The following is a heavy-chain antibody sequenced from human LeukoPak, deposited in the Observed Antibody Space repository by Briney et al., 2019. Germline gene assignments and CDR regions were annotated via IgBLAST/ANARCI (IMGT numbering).Heavy chain of an antibody. CDR2: VFYSGST. D-gene: IGHD3-22*01. V-gene: IGHV4-59*01. Sequence: SETLSLTCTVSGGSISSYYWSWIRQPPGKGLDWIGYVFYSGSTIYNPPPNSRATLSGTTSKHQFSRKLSSVTPPDTAVYYCAGEHSGGYRFDYWGQGTLVTVSS. J-gene: IGHJ4*02. CDR3: AGEHSGGYRFDY. CDR1: GGSISSYY.